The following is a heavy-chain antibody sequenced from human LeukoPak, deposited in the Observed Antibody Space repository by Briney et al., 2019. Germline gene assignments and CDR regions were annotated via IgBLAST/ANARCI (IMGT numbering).Heavy chain of an antibody. CDR3: ARASCSGSHYPFDY. Sequence: GGSLRLSCAAAGFTFSSYWMHWVRQVPGKGLVWVSHIRSDGSSTNYADSVKGRFTISRDNAKSTLYLQMNSLRAGDTAVYYCARASCSGSHYPFDYWGQGTLVTVSS. D-gene: IGHD3-10*02. J-gene: IGHJ4*02. V-gene: IGHV3-74*01. CDR2: IRSDGSST. CDR1: GFTFSSYW.